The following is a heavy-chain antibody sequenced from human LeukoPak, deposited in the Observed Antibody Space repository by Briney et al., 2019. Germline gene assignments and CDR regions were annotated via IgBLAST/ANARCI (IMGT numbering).Heavy chain of an antibody. J-gene: IGHJ4*02. Sequence: GGSLRLSCAASGFTFSSYSMAWVRQAPGMGLEWVSVISDTGGTTYYADSVKGRFTISRDNSKNTLYLQMNSLRDEDTAVYFCARAAMVRGVDYFDYWGQGTLVTVSS. D-gene: IGHD3-10*01. CDR2: ISDTGGTT. CDR3: ARAAMVRGVDYFDY. CDR1: GFTFSSYS. V-gene: IGHV3-23*01.